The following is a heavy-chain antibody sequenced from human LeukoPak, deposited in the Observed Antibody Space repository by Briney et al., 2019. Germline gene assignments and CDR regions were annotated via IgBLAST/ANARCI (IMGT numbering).Heavy chain of an antibody. D-gene: IGHD6-13*01. CDR2: ISGGGGST. Sequence: GRSLRLSCAASGFTFSTYAMSWVRQAPGKGLEWVSVISGGGGSTYYADSVKGRFTISRDNSNNTLYLQMNSLRAEDTAVYYCAKGSRSSSSWLNFDYWGQGTLVTVSS. J-gene: IGHJ4*02. CDR1: GFTFSTYA. CDR3: AKGSRSSSSWLNFDY. V-gene: IGHV3-23*01.